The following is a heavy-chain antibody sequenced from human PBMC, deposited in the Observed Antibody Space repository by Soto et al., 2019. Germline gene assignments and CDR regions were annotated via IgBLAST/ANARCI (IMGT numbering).Heavy chain of an antibody. J-gene: IGHJ4*02. CDR3: ARDEGVVVPIPPIPDY. D-gene: IGHD2-2*01. CDR1: GYTFTSYG. Sequence: GASVKVSCKASGYTFTSYGISWVRQAPGQGLEWMGWISAYNGNTNYARKLQGRVTMTTDTSTSTAYMELRSLRSDDTAVYYCARDEGVVVPIPPIPDYWGQGTLVTVSS. V-gene: IGHV1-18*01. CDR2: ISAYNGNT.